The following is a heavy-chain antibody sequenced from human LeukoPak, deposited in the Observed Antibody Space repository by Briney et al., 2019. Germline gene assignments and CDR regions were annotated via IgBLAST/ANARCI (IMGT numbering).Heavy chain of an antibody. V-gene: IGHV3-7*01. D-gene: IGHD6-13*01. Sequence: GGSLRLSCAASGFTFSSYWMSWVRQAPGKGLEWVANIKQDGSEKYYVDSVKGRFTISRDNAKKSLYLEMNSLRAEDTAVYKCARETSSWRLDYWGQGTPVTVSS. CDR1: GFTFSSYW. CDR3: ARETSSWRLDY. CDR2: IKQDGSEK. J-gene: IGHJ4*02.